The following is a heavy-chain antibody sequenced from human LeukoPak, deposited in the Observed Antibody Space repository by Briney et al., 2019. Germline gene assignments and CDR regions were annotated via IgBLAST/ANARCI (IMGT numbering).Heavy chain of an antibody. D-gene: IGHD6-6*01. CDR3: ARPLTLIAARPPFDAFDI. V-gene: IGHV1-46*01. J-gene: IGHJ3*02. Sequence: ASVKVSCKASGYTFTSYYMHWVRQAPGQGLEWMGIINPSGGSTSYAQKFQGRVTMTRDTSTSTVYMELSSLRSEDTAVYYCARPLTLIAARPPFDAFDIWGQGTMVTVSS. CDR1: GYTFTSYY. CDR2: INPSGGST.